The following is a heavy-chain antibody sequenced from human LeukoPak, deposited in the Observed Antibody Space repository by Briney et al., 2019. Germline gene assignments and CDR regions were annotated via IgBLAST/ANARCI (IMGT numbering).Heavy chain of an antibody. J-gene: IGHJ4*02. V-gene: IGHV3-21*01. CDR3: ARVGYYYDSSGYYYYFDY. D-gene: IGHD3-22*01. CDR1: GFTFSSYS. CDR2: ISSSSSYI. Sequence: PGGSLRLSCAASGFTFSSYSMNWVRQAPGKGLEWVSSISSSSSYIHYADSVKGRFTISRDNAKNSLYLQMNSLRAEDTAVYYCARVGYYYDSSGYYYYFDYWGQGTLVTVSS.